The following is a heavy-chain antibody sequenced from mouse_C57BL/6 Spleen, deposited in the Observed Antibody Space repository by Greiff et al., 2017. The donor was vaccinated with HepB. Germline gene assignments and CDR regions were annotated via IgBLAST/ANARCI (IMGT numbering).Heavy chain of an antibody. CDR2: ISYSGST. CDR3: ARAGEAWFAY. CDR1: GYSITSGYD. J-gene: IGHJ3*01. D-gene: IGHD3-3*01. V-gene: IGHV3-1*01. Sequence: VQLQQSGPGMVKPSQSLSLTCTVTGYSITSGYDWHWIRHFPGNKLEWMGYISYSGSTNYNPSLKSRISITHDTSKNHFFLKLNSVTTEDTATYYCARAGEAWFAYWGQGTLVTVSA.